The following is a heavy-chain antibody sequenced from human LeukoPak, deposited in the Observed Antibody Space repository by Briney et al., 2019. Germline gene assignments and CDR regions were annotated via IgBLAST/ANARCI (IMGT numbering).Heavy chain of an antibody. CDR3: AREVVAAAGTVDY. J-gene: IGHJ4*02. V-gene: IGHV4-59*01. D-gene: IGHD6-13*01. CDR1: GGSISSYY. CDR2: IYDSGST. Sequence: SETLSLTCSVSGGSISSYYWSWIRQPPGKVLEWIGYIYDSGSTNYNPSLKSRVTISVDTSKNQFSLKLSSVTAANTAVYYCAREVVAAAGTVDYWGQGTLVTVSS.